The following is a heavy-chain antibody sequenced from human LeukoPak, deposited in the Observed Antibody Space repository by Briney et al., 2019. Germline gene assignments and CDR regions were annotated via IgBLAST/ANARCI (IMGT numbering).Heavy chain of an antibody. J-gene: IGHJ3*02. Sequence: LRASVTVSCKASGYTFTSYGISWVRQAPGQGLEWMGWISAYNGNTNYAQKLQGRVTMTTDTSTSTAYMELRSLRSDDTAVYYCARDGSLAVAGIVQHAFDIWSQGTMVTVSS. CDR1: GYTFTSYG. CDR2: ISAYNGNT. V-gene: IGHV1-18*01. D-gene: IGHD6-19*01. CDR3: ARDGSLAVAGIVQHAFDI.